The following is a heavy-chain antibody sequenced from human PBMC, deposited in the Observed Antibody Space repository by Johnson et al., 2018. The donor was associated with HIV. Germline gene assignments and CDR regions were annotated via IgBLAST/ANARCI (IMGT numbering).Heavy chain of an antibody. J-gene: IGHJ3*02. D-gene: IGHD5-18*01. CDR3: ARDGGYDPYDAFDI. CDR1: GFTFSSYA. CDR2: ISYDGSNK. Sequence: QVQLVESGGGVVQPGRSLRLSCAASGFTFSSYAMHWVRQAPGKGLEWVAVISYDGSNKYYADSVKGRFTISRDNSKNTLYLQMNSLRAEDTAVYYCARDGGYDPYDAFDIWGQGTMVTVSS. V-gene: IGHV3-30-3*01.